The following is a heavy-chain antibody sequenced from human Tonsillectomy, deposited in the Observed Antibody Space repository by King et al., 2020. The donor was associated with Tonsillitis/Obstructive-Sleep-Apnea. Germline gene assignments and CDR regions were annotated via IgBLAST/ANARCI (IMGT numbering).Heavy chain of an antibody. J-gene: IGHJ5*02. CDR2: IKQDGSEK. CDR3: ARDPVRGVIITSAVNWFDP. V-gene: IGHV3-7*03. CDR1: GFTFSSYW. D-gene: IGHD3-10*02. Sequence: VQLVESGGGLVQPGGSLRLSCAASGFTFSSYWMSWVRQAPGKGLEWVANIKQDGSEKYYVDSVKGRFTISRDNAKNSLYLQMNSLRAEDTAVYYCARDPVRGVIITSAVNWFDPWGQGTLVTVSS.